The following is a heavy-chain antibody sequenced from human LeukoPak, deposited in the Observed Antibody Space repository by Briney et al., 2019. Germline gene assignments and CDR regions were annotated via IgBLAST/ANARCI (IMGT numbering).Heavy chain of an antibody. CDR1: GYSFTSYW. CDR2: IYPGDSDT. Sequence: GESLKISCKGSGYSFTSYWIGWVRQMPGKGLEWMGIIYPGDSDTRYSPSFQGQVTISADKSISTAYLQWSSLKASDTAMYYCASQSMTTVTAAAFDTWGQGTMVTVSS. J-gene: IGHJ3*02. V-gene: IGHV5-51*01. CDR3: ASQSMTTVTAAAFDT. D-gene: IGHD4-17*01.